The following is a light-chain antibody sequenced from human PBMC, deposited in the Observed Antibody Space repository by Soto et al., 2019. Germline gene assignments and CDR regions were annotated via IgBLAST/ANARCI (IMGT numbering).Light chain of an antibody. J-gene: IGKJ1*01. Sequence: DIVFTQTPGTLSLSPGERATLSCRASQRVGSNYLAWYQQNPGQPPRLLIHGASSRDTGIPARFSGSGAGTEFTLTISSLQSEDFAVYYCQQYNNWTRTFGQGTQVDIK. CDR3: QQYNNWTRT. V-gene: IGKV3-15*01. CDR1: QRVGSN. CDR2: GAS.